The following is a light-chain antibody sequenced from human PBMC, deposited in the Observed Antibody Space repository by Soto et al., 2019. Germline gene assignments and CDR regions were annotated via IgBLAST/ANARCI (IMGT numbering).Light chain of an antibody. CDR3: QQRSSWPIT. CDR1: QSVSSN. J-gene: IGKJ5*01. Sequence: IVRAQSPASLSVSPGERATLSCRSSQSVSSNLAWYQQKPGQAPRLLIYGASTRATGIPARFSGSGSGTEFTLTISSLQSEDFAVYYCQQRSSWPITFGQGTRLEI. CDR2: GAS. V-gene: IGKV3-15*01.